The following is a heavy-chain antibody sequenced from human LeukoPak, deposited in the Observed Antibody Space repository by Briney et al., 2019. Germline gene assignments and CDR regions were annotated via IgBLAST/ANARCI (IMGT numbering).Heavy chain of an antibody. J-gene: IGHJ4*02. Sequence: SETLSLTCTVSGGSISRYYWSWLRQSPGKGLDWIGYVYYSGSTNYNPSLKSRVTISVYKSKNHFSMKLSSVTAADTDVFYRARVPVDNLWVCFEYWGQGTLVTVSS. D-gene: IGHD3-16*01. CDR3: ARVPVDNLWVCFEY. CDR2: VYYSGST. V-gene: IGHV4-59*01. CDR1: GGSISRYY.